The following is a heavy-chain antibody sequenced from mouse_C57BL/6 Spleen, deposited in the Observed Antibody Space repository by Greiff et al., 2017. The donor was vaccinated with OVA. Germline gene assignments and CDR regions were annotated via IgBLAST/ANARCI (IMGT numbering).Heavy chain of an antibody. CDR3: ARDLRGYAMDY. J-gene: IGHJ4*01. Sequence: EVKLMESGGGLVKPGGSLKLSCAASGFTFSDYGMHWVRQAPEKGLEWVAYISSGSSTIYYADTVKGRFTISRDNAKNTLFLQMTSLRSEDTAMYYCARDLRGYAMDYWGQGTSVTVSS. CDR2: ISSGSSTI. V-gene: IGHV5-17*01. CDR1: GFTFSDYG. D-gene: IGHD3-2*02.